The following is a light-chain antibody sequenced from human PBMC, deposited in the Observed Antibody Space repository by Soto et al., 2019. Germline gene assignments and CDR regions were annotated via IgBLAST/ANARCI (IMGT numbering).Light chain of an antibody. Sequence: QSALIQPASVSGSPGQSITISCTGTSRDVGGSNYVSWYQHHPHRAPKLLIYEVSYRPSGVSSRFSGSKSGNTASLTISGLLAEDDADYYCSSYTSSNTLEVFGVGTKVTVL. CDR3: SSYTSSNTLEV. CDR1: SRDVGGSNY. V-gene: IGLV2-14*01. CDR2: EVS. J-gene: IGLJ1*01.